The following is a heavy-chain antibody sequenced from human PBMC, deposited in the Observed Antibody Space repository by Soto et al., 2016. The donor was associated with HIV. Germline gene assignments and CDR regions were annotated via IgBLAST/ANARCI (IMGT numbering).Heavy chain of an antibody. CDR3: ARSLGYPDWFDP. CDR2: INPNSSGT. V-gene: IGHV1-2*02. D-gene: IGHD2-2*01. J-gene: IGHJ5*02. Sequence: QVQLVQSGAEVKKPGASVKVSCKPSGYTFTDYYMHWVRQAPGQGLEWMGWINPNSSGTNYAQKFQGRVTMTRDTSISTAYMELSRLRSDDTAVYYCARSLGYPDWFDPWGQGTLVTVSS. CDR1: GYTFTDYY.